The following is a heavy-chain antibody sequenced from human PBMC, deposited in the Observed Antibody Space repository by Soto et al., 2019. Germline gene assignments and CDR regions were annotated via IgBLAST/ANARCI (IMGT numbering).Heavy chain of an antibody. CDR2: VFSSGST. D-gene: IGHD3-3*02. J-gene: IGHJ6*02. V-gene: IGHV4-4*07. CDR1: GGAISSYY. CDR3: ARVAFSYFGMDV. Sequence: PSETLSLTCSVPGGAISSYYWSWVRQPAGKGLEWIGRVFSSGSTNYNASLKSRVTMSIDTSKNEVSLTLRSVTAADTGVHYCARVAFSYFGMDVWGPGTTVTVSS.